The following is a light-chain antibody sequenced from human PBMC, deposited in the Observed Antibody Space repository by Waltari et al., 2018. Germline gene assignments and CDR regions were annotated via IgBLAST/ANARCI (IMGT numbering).Light chain of an antibody. CDR3: QQYDTYSGS. J-gene: IGKJ2*04. CDR2: RAS. V-gene: IGKV1-5*03. Sequence: DIQVTQSPSTLSASVGDTVTITCRASEDISSWLAWDQQSPGKAPKLLIYRASILENGVPSGFSGSGSGTEFTLTITSRQPDDFATYYCQQYDTYSGSFGQGTALEIK. CDR1: EDISSW.